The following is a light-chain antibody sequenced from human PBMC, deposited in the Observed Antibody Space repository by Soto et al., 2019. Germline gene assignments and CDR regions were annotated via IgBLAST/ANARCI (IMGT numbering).Light chain of an antibody. Sequence: GLKLSPATLSLSTGERATLSCRASESVSSYLAWYQQKPGQAPRLLIYDASNRATGIPARFSGSGSGTDFTLTISSLEPEDFAVYYCQQRSNWTFGQGSKVDIK. V-gene: IGKV3-11*01. CDR1: ESVSSY. J-gene: IGKJ1*01. CDR3: QQRSNWT. CDR2: DAS.